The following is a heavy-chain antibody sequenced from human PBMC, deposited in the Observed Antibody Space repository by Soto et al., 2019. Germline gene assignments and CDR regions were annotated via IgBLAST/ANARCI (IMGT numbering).Heavy chain of an antibody. CDR3: ATDRSMVRGVMYYYYYGMDV. CDR1: GYTRTELS. CDR2: FDPEDGET. V-gene: IGHV1-24*01. J-gene: IGHJ6*02. D-gene: IGHD3-10*01. Sequence: ASVKGSCKVSGYTRTELSIDWVRQAPGKGLEWMGGFDPEDGETIYAQKFQGRVTMTEDTSTDTAYMELSSLRSEDTAVYYCATDRSMVRGVMYYYYYGMDVWGQATTVTVSS.